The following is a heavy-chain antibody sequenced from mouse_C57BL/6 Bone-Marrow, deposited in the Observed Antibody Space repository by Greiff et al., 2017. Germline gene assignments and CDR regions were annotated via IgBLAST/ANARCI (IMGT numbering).Heavy chain of an antibody. J-gene: IGHJ3*01. CDR1: GYTFTSYW. V-gene: IGHV1-74*01. D-gene: IGHD1-2*01. Sequence: QVQLKQSGAELVKPGASVKVSCKASGYTFTSYWMHWVKQRPGQGLEWIGRIHPSDSDTNYNQKFKGKATLTVDKSSSTAYMQLSSLTSEDSAVYYCAIILRQFAYWGQGTLVTVSA. CDR3: AIILRQFAY. CDR2: IHPSDSDT.